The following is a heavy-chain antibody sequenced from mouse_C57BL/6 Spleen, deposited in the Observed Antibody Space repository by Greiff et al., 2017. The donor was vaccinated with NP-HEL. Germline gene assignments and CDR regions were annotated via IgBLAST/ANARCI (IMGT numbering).Heavy chain of an antibody. V-gene: IGHV1-85*01. CDR3: ASPITTNAMDY. J-gene: IGHJ4*01. CDR2: IYPRDGST. CDR1: GYTFTSYD. Sequence: QVQLQQSGPELVKPGASVKLSCKASGYTFTSYDINWVKQRPGQGLEWIGWIYPRDGSTKYNEKFKGKATLTVDTSSSTAYMELHSLTSEDSAVYFCASPITTNAMDYWGQGTSVTVSS. D-gene: IGHD1-1*01.